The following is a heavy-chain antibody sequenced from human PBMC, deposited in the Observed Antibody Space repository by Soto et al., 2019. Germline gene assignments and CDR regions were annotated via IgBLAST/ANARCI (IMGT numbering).Heavy chain of an antibody. Sequence: GGSLRLSCAASGFTFSSYGMHWVRQAPGKGLEWVAVIWYDGSNKYYADSVKGRFTISRDNSKNTLYLQMNSLRAEDTAVYYCARGGPPYMITFGGVIPNHFDYWGQGTLVTVSS. CDR3: ARGGPPYMITFGGVIPNHFDY. V-gene: IGHV3-33*01. CDR1: GFTFSSYG. D-gene: IGHD3-16*01. CDR2: IWYDGSNK. J-gene: IGHJ4*02.